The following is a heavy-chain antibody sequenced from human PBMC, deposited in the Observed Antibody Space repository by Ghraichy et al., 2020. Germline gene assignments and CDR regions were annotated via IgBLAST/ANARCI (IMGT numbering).Heavy chain of an antibody. D-gene: IGHD3-22*01. J-gene: IGHJ4*02. CDR3: ARTCSGYYLDY. CDR2: INSDGTAE. CDR1: GFTFSNSW. V-gene: IGHV3-7*03. Sequence: GGSLRLSCAASGFTFSNSWMDWVRQAPGKGLEWVAHINSDGTAEYYLDSVRGRFTISRDNAKNSLYLQMNSLRVEDTAVYSCARTCSGYYLDYWGQGTLVTVSS.